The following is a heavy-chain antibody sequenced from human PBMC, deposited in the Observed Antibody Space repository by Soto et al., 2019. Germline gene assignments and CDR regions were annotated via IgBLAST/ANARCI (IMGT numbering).Heavy chain of an antibody. CDR2: ISAYNGNT. D-gene: IGHD6-13*01. CDR1: GYTFTSYG. V-gene: IGHV1-18*01. CDR3: ARSVIAAWHYYGMDV. J-gene: IGHJ6*02. Sequence: GASVKVSCKASGYTFTSYGISWVRQAPGQGLEWMGWISAYNGNTNYAQKLQGRVTMTTDTSTSTAYMELSRLRSGDTAVYYCARSVIAAWHYYGMDVWGQGTTVTVSS.